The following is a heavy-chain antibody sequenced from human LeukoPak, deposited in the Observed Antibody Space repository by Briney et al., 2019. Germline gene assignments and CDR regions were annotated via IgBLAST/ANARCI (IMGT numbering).Heavy chain of an antibody. CDR2: INPNNGGT. CDR1: GYSFTGYE. Sequence: ASVKVSCKASGYSFTGYEMHWARQAPGQGLEWMGWINPNNGGTNYAQKFQGRVTMTRDTSISTAYMELSSLRSDDTAVYYCARDSSWYWGQGTLVTVSS. CDR3: ARDSSWY. V-gene: IGHV1-2*02. J-gene: IGHJ4*02.